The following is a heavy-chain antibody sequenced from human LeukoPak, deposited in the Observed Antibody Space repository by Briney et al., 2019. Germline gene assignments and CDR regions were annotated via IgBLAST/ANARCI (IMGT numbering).Heavy chain of an antibody. CDR3: TKGYYEPFDV. J-gene: IGHJ4*02. CDR2: VSDTGGT. V-gene: IGHV4-59*01. Sequence: SETLSLTCTVSSGFSTHYYWNWIRQPPGKALEWIGCVSDTGGTTYNPSLKGRLTISVDTSKRQFSLTLTSLTAADTAVYYCTKGYYEPFDVWGQGIPVTVSS. CDR1: SGFSTHYY. D-gene: IGHD3-16*01.